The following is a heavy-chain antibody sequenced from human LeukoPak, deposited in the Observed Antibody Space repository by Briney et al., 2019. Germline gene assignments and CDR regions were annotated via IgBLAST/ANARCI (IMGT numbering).Heavy chain of an antibody. CDR2: IYYSGST. V-gene: IGHV4-39*07. CDR3: ARGHDSSDYYEYLQH. Sequence: PSETLSLTCTVSGGSISSSSYYWGWIRQPPGKGLEWIGSIYYSGSTYYNPSLKSRVTISIDSSKNKFSLKLSSVTAADTAVYYCARGHDSSDYYEYLQHWGQGTLVTVSS. CDR1: GGSISSSSYY. D-gene: IGHD3-22*01. J-gene: IGHJ1*01.